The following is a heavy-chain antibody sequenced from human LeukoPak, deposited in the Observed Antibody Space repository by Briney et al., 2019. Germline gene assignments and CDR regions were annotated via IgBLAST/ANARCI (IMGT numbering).Heavy chain of an antibody. CDR2: ISTYNDNT. CDR1: GYTFTSYG. J-gene: IGHJ4*02. CDR3: AREMAAAGSGVIDS. Sequence: LRASVKVSCKASGYTFTSYGITWVRQAPGQGLEWMGWISTYNDNTHYAQKFQGRVTMTTDTSTNTAYMELRSLRSDDTAVYYCAREMAAAGSGVIDSWGQGTLVTVSS. V-gene: IGHV1-18*04. D-gene: IGHD6-13*01.